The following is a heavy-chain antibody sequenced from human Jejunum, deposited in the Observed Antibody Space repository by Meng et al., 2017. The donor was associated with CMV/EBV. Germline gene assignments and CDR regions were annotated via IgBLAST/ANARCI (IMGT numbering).Heavy chain of an antibody. D-gene: IGHD2-15*01. V-gene: IGHV5-51*01. J-gene: IGHJ6*02. CDR3: ARVVVTATPGFYYYGVDV. CDR1: FTNYG. CDR2: IYPGDSDT. Sequence: FTNYGIGWVSQMPGKGLEWMGIIYPGDSDTRYGPSFQGQVTISADKSISTAYLHWSSLKASDTAMYYCARVVVTATPGFYYYGVDVWGQGTTVTVSS.